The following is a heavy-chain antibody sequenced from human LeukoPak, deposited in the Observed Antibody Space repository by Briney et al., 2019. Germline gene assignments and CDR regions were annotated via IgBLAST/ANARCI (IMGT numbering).Heavy chain of an antibody. CDR1: GCTFTSYY. V-gene: IGHV1-46*01. Sequence: ASVKVSCKASGCTFTSYYMHWVRQAPGQGLEWMGIINPSGGSTSYAQKFQGRVTMTRDTSTSTVYMELSSLRSEDTAVYYCARAESGNPFDYWGQGTLVTVSS. CDR3: ARAESGNPFDY. D-gene: IGHD4-23*01. J-gene: IGHJ4*02. CDR2: INPSGGST.